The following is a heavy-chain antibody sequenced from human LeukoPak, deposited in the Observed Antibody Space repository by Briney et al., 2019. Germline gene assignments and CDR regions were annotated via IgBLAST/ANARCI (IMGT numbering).Heavy chain of an antibody. CDR2: IYYSGST. J-gene: IGHJ4*02. CDR1: GGSISSSSYY. V-gene: IGHV4-61*05. D-gene: IGHD1-14*01. CDR3: ARGTPVEVPFDY. Sequence: SETLSLTCTVSGGSISSSSYYWGWIRQPPGKGLEWIGYIYYSGSTNYNPSLKSRVTISVDTSKNQFSLKLSSVTAADTAVYYCARGTPVEVPFDYWGQGTLVTVSS.